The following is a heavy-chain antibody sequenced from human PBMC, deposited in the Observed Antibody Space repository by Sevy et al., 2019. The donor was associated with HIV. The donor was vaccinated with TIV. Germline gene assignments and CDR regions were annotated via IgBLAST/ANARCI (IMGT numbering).Heavy chain of an antibody. Sequence: SETLSLTCAVSGYSISSGYQWGWIRQPPGKGLEWIGTIDHSGSTYYNPSLKSRVTISVDTSKNQFSLKVNSMTAADTAVYFCARVAAYWGQGILVTVSS. D-gene: IGHD6-25*01. V-gene: IGHV4-38-2*01. J-gene: IGHJ4*02. CDR3: ARVAAY. CDR2: IDHSGST. CDR1: GYSISSGYQ.